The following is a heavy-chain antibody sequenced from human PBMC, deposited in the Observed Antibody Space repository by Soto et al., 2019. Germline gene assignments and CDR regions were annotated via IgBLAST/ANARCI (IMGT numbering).Heavy chain of an antibody. CDR1: GGSISSGGYY. CDR3: ARDHGYDYVWGSSWYFDL. D-gene: IGHD3-16*01. CDR2: IYYSGST. Sequence: TLSLTCTVSGGSISSGGYYWSWIRQHPGKGLEWIGYIYYSGSTYYNPSLKSRVTISVDTSKNQFSLKLSSVTAADTAVYYCARDHGYDYVWGSSWYFDLWGRGTLVTVSS. J-gene: IGHJ2*01. V-gene: IGHV4-31*03.